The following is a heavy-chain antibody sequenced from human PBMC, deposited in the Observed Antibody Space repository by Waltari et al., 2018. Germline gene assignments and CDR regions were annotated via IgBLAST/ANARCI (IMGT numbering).Heavy chain of an antibody. V-gene: IGHV1-18*04. CDR3: ARDRITMVRGVIINKDYYGMDV. CDR1: GYTFTSYG. CDR2: IRAYKGNT. J-gene: IGHJ6*02. Sequence: QVQLVQSGAEVKKPGASVKVSCKASGYTFTSYGISWVRQAPGQGLEWRGWIRAYKGNTNDGQKLQGRVTMSTDTSTSTAYMELRSPRSDDTAVYYCARDRITMVRGVIINKDYYGMDVWGQGTTVTVSS. D-gene: IGHD3-10*01.